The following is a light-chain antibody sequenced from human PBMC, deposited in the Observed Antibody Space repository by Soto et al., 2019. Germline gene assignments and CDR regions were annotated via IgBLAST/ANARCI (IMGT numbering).Light chain of an antibody. V-gene: IGKV3-20*01. Sequence: DIVLTQSPGTLSLSPGDGATLSCRASQSVSKYLAWYQQKPGQAPRLLIYAASSRATGIPDSFSGSGSGTDFTLTISRLEPEDFAMYYCQQYGGSPQTFGQGTKVEIK. CDR2: AAS. J-gene: IGKJ1*01. CDR3: QQYGGSPQT. CDR1: QSVSKY.